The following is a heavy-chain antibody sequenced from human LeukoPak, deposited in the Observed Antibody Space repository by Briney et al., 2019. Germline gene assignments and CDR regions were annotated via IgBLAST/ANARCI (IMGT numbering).Heavy chain of an antibody. CDR1: GYSFTNYW. CDR3: ARQYSGYDYYFDY. Sequence: GESLKISCKGSGYSFTNYWISWVRQMPGKRLEWMGRIDPSDSYTNYNPSFQGHITISADKSSSTAYLHWSRLKASDTAMYFCARQYSGYDYYFDYWGQGILVTVSS. CDR2: IDPSDSYT. D-gene: IGHD5-12*01. V-gene: IGHV5-10-1*01. J-gene: IGHJ4*02.